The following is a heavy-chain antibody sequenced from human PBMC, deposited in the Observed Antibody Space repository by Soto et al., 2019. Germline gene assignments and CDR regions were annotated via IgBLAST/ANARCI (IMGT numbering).Heavy chain of an antibody. CDR3: ARERTGTTSMDV. V-gene: IGHV1-8*01. CDR1: GYTFTSYD. CDR2: MNPNSGNT. Sequence: QVQLVQSGAEVKKPGASVKVSCKAPGYTFTSYDINWVRQATGQGLEWMGWMNPNSGNTGYAQEFQGRVTMTRNTSISTAYMELSSLRSEDTAVYYCARERTGTTSMDVWGQGTTVTVSS. D-gene: IGHD1-1*01. J-gene: IGHJ6*02.